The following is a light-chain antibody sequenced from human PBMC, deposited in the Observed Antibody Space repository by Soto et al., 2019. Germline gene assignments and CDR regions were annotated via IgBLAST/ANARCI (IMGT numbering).Light chain of an antibody. CDR1: HSISTY. J-gene: IGKJ1*01. CDR2: VDP. Sequence: VQRTPTPSTLSAWFGAAATITFLSIHSISTYLNWYQQTPGKATDPLIYVDPTLQWGVRATFSCSGTGSEITLTISSLHLEHSATDYCQRSYSTRQTFGQGTKVDIK. CDR3: QRSYSTRQT. V-gene: IGKV1-39*01.